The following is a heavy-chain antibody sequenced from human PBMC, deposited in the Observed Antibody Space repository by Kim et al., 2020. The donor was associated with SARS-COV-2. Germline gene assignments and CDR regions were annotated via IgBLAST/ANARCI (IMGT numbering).Heavy chain of an antibody. V-gene: IGHV4-4*07. CDR3: ARGFYGDYDRGYYFDY. D-gene: IGHD4-17*01. CDR1: GGSISSYY. CDR2: IYTSGST. Sequence: SETLSLTCTVSGGSISSYYWSWIRQPAGKGLEWIGRIYTSGSTNYNPSIKSRVTMSVDTSKNQFSLKLSSVTAADTAVYYCARGFYGDYDRGYYFDYWGQGTLVTVSS. J-gene: IGHJ4*02.